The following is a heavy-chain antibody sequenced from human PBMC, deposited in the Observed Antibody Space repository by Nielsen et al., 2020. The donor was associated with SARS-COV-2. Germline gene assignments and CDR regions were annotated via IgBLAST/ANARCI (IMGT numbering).Heavy chain of an antibody. CDR3: ARDSHDAFDI. J-gene: IGHJ3*02. V-gene: IGHV3-30*04. Sequence: GESLKISCAASGFTFSSYAMHWVRQAPGKGLEWVAVISNDGRKKYHADSVKGRFTISRDNAKNTLYLQMNSLRAEDTAVYYCARDSHDAFDIWGQGTMVTVSS. CDR1: GFTFSSYA. CDR2: ISNDGRKK.